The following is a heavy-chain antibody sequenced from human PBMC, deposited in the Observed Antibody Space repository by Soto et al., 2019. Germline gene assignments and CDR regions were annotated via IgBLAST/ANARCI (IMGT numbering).Heavy chain of an antibody. CDR3: ARGIPMTEVVTPPGFDY. CDR1: GYSFTRYW. J-gene: IGHJ4*02. Sequence: GQALKTSSEGSGYSFTRYWSGRERPMPTKGLEWMGIIYPGDSDTRYSPSFQGQVTISADKSISTAYLQMNSLRDEDTALYYCARGIPMTEVVTPPGFDYWGQGNLVTVSS. V-gene: IGHV5-51*01. CDR2: IYPGDSDT. D-gene: IGHD3-22*01.